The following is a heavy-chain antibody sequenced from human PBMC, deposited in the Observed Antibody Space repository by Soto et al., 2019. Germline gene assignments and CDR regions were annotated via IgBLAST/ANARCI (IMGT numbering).Heavy chain of an antibody. CDR3: AKSPYSSGWYFSDY. Sequence: GGSLRLSCAASGFTFSSYGMHWVRQAPGKGLEWVAVISYDGSNKYYADSVKGRFTISRDNSKNTLYLQMNSLRAEDTAVYYCAKSPYSSGWYFSDYWGQGTLVTVSS. CDR1: GFTFSSYG. J-gene: IGHJ4*02. CDR2: ISYDGSNK. D-gene: IGHD6-19*01. V-gene: IGHV3-30*18.